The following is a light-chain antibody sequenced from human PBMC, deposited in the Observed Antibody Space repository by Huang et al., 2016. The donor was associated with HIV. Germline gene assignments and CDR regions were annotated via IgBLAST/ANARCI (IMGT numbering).Light chain of an antibody. J-gene: IGKJ3*01. V-gene: IGKV1-8*01. Sequence: IRMTQSPSSLSASTGDRVTITCRASQHIDTYLAWYQQRPGSSPKLLIYGASTLQNDFPSRCSGNASGTDFTLNINCMQSEDVAIDYCQHYYNYPLIFGPGTRVD. CDR2: GAS. CDR1: QHIDTY. CDR3: QHYYNYPLI.